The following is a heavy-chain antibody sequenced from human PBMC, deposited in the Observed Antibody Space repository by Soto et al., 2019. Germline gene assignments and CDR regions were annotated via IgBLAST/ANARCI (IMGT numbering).Heavy chain of an antibody. V-gene: IGHV1-24*01. J-gene: IGHJ5*02. Sequence: ASVKVSCKVSGYTLTELSMHWVRQAPGKGLEWMGGFDPEDGETIYAQKFQGRVTMTEDTSTDTAYMGLSSLRSEDTAVYYCATDTSTMVRGFFLDYPWGQGTLVTVS. CDR1: GYTLTELS. CDR2: FDPEDGET. D-gene: IGHD3-10*01. CDR3: ATDTSTMVRGFFLDYP.